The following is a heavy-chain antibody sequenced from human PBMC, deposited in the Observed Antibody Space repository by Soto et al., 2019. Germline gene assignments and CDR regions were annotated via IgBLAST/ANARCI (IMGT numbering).Heavy chain of an antibody. CDR2: ISSNGGST. D-gene: IGHD6-19*01. V-gene: IGHV3-64*01. J-gene: IGHJ4*02. CDR1: GLTFSSYA. Sequence: GGSLRLSCAASGLTFSSYAMHWVRQAPGKGLEYVSAISSNGGSTYYANSVKGRFTISRDNSKNTLYLQMGSLRAEDMAVYYCARSSSGWYYFDYWSQGTLVTVSS. CDR3: ARSSSGWYYFDY.